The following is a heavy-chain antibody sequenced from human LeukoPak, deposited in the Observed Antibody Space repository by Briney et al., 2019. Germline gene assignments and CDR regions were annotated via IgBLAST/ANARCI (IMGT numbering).Heavy chain of an antibody. CDR2: IYYSGST. J-gene: IGHJ2*01. CDR1: GGSISSSSYY. Sequence: SETLSLTCTVSGGSISSSSYYWGWIRQPPGKGLEWIGSIYYSGSTYYNPSLKSRVIISVDTSKNQFSLKLRSMTAADTAVYYCARVRRLTTVPGGWYFDLWGRGTLVTVSS. V-gene: IGHV4-39*01. D-gene: IGHD3-10*01. CDR3: ARVRRLTTVPGGWYFDL.